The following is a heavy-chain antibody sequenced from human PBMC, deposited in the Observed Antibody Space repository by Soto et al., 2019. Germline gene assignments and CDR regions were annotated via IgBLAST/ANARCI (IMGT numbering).Heavy chain of an antibody. CDR1: GFIFSSYA. V-gene: IGHV3-23*01. D-gene: IGHD6-19*01. CDR2: ISGSGGST. CDR3: AKGWLVRGGQFDY. Sequence: HPGGSLRLSCAASGFIFSSYAMSWVRQAPGKGLEWVSAISGSGGSTYYADSVQGRFTISRDNSKNTLYLQMNSLRSEDTAIYYCAKGWLVRGGQFDYWGQGTLVTVSS. J-gene: IGHJ4*02.